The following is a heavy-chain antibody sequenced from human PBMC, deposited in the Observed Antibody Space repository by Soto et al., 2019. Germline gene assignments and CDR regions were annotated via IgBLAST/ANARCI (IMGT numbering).Heavy chain of an antibody. D-gene: IGHD2-2*02. J-gene: IGHJ4*02. CDR2: INHSGST. V-gene: IGHV4-34*01. Sequence: PSETLSLTCAVYGGSFSGYYCSWIRQPPGKGLEWIGEINHSGSTNYNPSLKSRVTISVDTSKNQFSLKLSSVTAADTAVYYCAIYCSSTSCYNDYWGQGTLVTVSS. CDR1: GGSFSGYY. CDR3: AIYCSSTSCYNDY.